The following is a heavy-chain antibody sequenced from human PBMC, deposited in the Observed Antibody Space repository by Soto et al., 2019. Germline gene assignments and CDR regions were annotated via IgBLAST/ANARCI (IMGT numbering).Heavy chain of an antibody. CDR1: GGSFSGYY. CDR3: ARRSRGIARAEYFQH. CDR2: INHSGST. V-gene: IGHV4-34*01. Sequence: QVQLQQWGAGLLKPSETLSLTCAVYGGSFSGYYWSWIHQPPGKGLEWIGEINHSGSTNYNPSLKSRVTISVDTSKNQFSLKLSSVTAADTAVYYCARRSRGIARAEYFQHWGQGTLVTVSS. D-gene: IGHD6-13*01. J-gene: IGHJ1*01.